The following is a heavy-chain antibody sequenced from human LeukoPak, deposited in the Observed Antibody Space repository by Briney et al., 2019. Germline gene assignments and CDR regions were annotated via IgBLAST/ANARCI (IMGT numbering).Heavy chain of an antibody. V-gene: IGHV5-51*01. CDR2: IYPGNSET. CDR3: VLRASSGGSGDWFDP. D-gene: IGHD6-25*01. CDR1: GFTFAMYW. J-gene: IGHJ5*02. Sequence: GASLQISCEGSGFTFAMYWIGWVRQMPGKGLECMGIIYPGNSETRYSPSFQGHVTISVDKSLRVTYLQWSSLKASDSAMSYRVLRASSGGSGDWFDPWGQGTLVTVSS.